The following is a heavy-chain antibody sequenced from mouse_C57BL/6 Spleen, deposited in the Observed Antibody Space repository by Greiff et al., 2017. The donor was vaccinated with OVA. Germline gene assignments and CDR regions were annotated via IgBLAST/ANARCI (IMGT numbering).Heavy chain of an antibody. CDR1: GFTFSDYG. V-gene: IGHV5-17*01. J-gene: IGHJ3*01. D-gene: IGHD1-1*02. CDR3: ARLVDDSWFAY. Sequence: EAQLVESGGGLVKPGGSLKLSCAASGFTFSDYGMHWVRQAPEKGLEWVAYISSGSSTIYYADTVKGRFTISRDNAKNTLFLQMTSLRSEDTAMYYCARLVDDSWFAYWGQGTLVTVSA. CDR2: ISSGSSTI.